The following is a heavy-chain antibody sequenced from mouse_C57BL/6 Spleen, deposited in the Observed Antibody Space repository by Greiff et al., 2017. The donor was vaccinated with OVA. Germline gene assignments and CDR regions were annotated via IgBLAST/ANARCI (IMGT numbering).Heavy chain of an antibody. J-gene: IGHJ2*01. CDR2: IDPETGGT. CDR3: TRVDYYGSSYSGFDY. D-gene: IGHD1-1*01. CDR1: GYTFTDYE. V-gene: IGHV1-15*01. Sequence: QVHVKQSGAELVRPGASVTLSCKASGYTFTDYEMHWVKQTPVHGLEWIGAIDPETGGTASNQKFKGKAILTADKSSSTAYMELRSLTSEDSAVYYCTRVDYYGSSYSGFDYWGQGTTLTVSS.